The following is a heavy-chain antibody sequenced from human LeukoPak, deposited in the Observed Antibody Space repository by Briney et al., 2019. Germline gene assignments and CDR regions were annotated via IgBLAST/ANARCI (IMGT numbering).Heavy chain of an antibody. D-gene: IGHD3-10*01. Sequence: GGXXKLXCATSXFTVSGNYMSXVRXVPGXXXEWVSVIYTGGGTAYADSVKGRFTTSRDNSKNTLYLQMNSLRAEDTAVYYCARDPRGHWYFDLWGRGTLVTVSS. V-gene: IGHV3-66*01. CDR2: IYTGGGT. J-gene: IGHJ2*01. CDR1: XFTVSGNY. CDR3: ARDPRGHWYFDL.